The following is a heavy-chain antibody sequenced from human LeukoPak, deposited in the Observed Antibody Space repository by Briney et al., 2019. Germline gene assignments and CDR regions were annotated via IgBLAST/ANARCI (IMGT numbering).Heavy chain of an antibody. D-gene: IGHD3-3*01. CDR1: GYTFTSYD. J-gene: IGHJ6*03. Sequence: ASVKVSCKASGYTFTSYDINWVRQATGQELEWMGWANPNSGNTGYAQKFQGRITMTRNTSISTAYMELSSLRSEDTAVYYCARGRREAYYDFWSGYQKTYYYYYMDVWGKGTTVTVSS. V-gene: IGHV1-8*01. CDR3: ARGRREAYYDFWSGYQKTYYYYYMDV. CDR2: ANPNSGNT.